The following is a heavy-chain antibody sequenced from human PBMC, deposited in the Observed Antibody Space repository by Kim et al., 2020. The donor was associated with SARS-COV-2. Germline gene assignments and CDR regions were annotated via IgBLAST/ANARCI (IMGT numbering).Heavy chain of an antibody. J-gene: IGHJ4*02. V-gene: IGHV1-3*01. D-gene: IGHD3-10*01. Sequence: FQGRVTITRDTSASTAYMELSSLRSEDTAVYYCARVPITMVRGGTTYFDYWGQGTLVTVSS. CDR3: ARVPITMVRGGTTYFDY.